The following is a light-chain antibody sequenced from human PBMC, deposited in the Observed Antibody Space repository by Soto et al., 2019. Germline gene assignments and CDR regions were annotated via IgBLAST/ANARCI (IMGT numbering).Light chain of an antibody. V-gene: IGKV1-39*01. CDR3: QQSHSTPYT. CDR1: QSIDTY. J-gene: IGKJ2*01. Sequence: DIQMTQSPSSLSASFGDRVTLTCRASQSIDTYLNWYQQKPGTAPKLLMYAASTLHSGVPSRFSGSGSGTDFTLTISRLQREDFATYFCQQSHSTPYTFGQGNKLEI. CDR2: AAS.